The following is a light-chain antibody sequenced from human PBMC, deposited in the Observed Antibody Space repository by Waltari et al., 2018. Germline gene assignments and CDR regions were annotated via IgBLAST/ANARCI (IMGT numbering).Light chain of an antibody. J-gene: IGLJ2*01. V-gene: IGLV2-8*01. CDR2: HVT. CDR3: SSNAGINNFV. Sequence: QSALTQPPSASGSPGQTVPIPCAGTSSDVGSSDYVSWYQNHPGQAPKLLIYHVTKRPSGVPDRFSGSKSGNTASLTVSGLQAEDEADYYCSSNAGINNFVFGGGTKLTVL. CDR1: SSDVGSSDY.